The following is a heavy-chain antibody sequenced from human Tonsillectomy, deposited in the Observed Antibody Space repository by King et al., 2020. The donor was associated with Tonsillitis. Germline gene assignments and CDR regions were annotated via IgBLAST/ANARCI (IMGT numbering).Heavy chain of an antibody. CDR1: GFTFSNYG. CDR3: TTRYSGGRPYHYGMDV. D-gene: IGHD6-19*01. Sequence: VQLVESGGGLVQPGGSLRLSCAGSGFTFSNYGMYWVRQAPGKGLEWVSYIGSTGTTKYYADSVKGRFSISRDNAKNTLHLQMNSLRAEDTAVYYCTTRYSGGRPYHYGMDVWGQGTTVTVSS. CDR2: IGSTGTTK. V-gene: IGHV3-48*03. J-gene: IGHJ6*02.